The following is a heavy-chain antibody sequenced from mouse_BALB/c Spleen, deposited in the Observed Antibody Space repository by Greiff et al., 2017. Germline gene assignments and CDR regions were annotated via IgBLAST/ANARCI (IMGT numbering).Heavy chain of an antibody. D-gene: IGHD2-14*01. CDR1: GYSFTSYW. CDR2: IDPSDSET. CDR3: AILSVRRGGFAY. J-gene: IGHJ3*01. V-gene: IGHV1-74*01. Sequence: QVQLQQSGPQLVRPGASVKISCKASGYSFTSYWMHWVKQRPGQGLEWIGMIDPSDSETRLNQKFKDKATLTVDKSSSTAYMQLSSPTSEDSAVYNCAILSVRRGGFAYWGQGTLVTVSA.